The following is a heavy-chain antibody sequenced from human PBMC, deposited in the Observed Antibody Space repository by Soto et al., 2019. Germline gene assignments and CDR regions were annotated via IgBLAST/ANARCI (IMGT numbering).Heavy chain of an antibody. V-gene: IGHV3-23*01. CDR2: FSTGGDDATT. J-gene: IGHJ4*02. CDR1: GFTFSSYS. D-gene: IGHD3-10*01. CDR3: AKKANSVPGSQYFDN. Sequence: QPGGSLRLSCAASGFTFSSYSMSWVRQAPGKGLEWVSGFSTGGDDATTYYADSVKGRFTISRDNSKNMLFLQMNSLSAEDTAIYDFAKKANSVPGSQYFDNWGQGTLVTVSS.